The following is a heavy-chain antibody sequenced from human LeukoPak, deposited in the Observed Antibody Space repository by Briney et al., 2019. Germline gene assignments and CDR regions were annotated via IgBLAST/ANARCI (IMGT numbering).Heavy chain of an antibody. CDR2: IYTSGST. D-gene: IGHD3-16*01. Sequence: SETLSLTCTVAAGSISIYYWGWIRQPAGKGLEWVGHIYTSGSTNYNPSLKSRVTMSVDTSQKQFSLKLSSVTAADTAVYYCAKGRGFQVWDPWDNWGQGTLITVSS. J-gene: IGHJ4*02. V-gene: IGHV4-4*07. CDR3: AKGRGFQVWDPWDN. CDR1: AGSISIYY.